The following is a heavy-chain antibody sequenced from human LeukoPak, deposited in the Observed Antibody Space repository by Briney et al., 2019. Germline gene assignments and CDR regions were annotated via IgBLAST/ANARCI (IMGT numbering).Heavy chain of an antibody. CDR1: GRYW. CDR3: VSFYEAY. V-gene: IGHV3-74*01. J-gene: IGHJ4*02. Sequence: GGSLRLSCAASGRYWMHWVRQAPGKGLVWVSHINSDGSWTSYADSVKGRFTISKDNAKNTVYLQMSNLRVEDTAVYYCVSFYEAYWGRGTLVTVSS. CDR2: INSDGSWT. D-gene: IGHD2/OR15-2a*01.